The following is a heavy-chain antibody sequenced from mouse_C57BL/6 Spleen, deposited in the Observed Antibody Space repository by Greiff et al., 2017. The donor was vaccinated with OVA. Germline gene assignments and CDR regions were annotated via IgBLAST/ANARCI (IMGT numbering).Heavy chain of an antibody. D-gene: IGHD3-1*01. CDR2: IRLKSDNYAT. CDR3: TETSDWFAD. V-gene: IGHV6-3*01. CDR1: GFTFSNYW. Sequence: DVMLVESGGGLVQPGGSMKLSCVASGFTFSNYWMNWVRQSPEKGLEWVAQIRLKSDNYATHYAESVKGRFTISRDDSKSSVYLQMNNLRAEDTGIYYCTETSDWFADWGQGTLVTVSA. J-gene: IGHJ3*01.